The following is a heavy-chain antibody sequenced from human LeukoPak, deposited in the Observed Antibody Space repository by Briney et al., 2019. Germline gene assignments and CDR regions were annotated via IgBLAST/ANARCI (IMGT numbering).Heavy chain of an antibody. V-gene: IGHV3-11*06. J-gene: IGHJ6*02. CDR1: GFTFSDFY. CDR3: ARDYYYGMDV. Sequence: GGSLRLSCAASGFTFSDFYMNWIRQAPGKGLEWVSYISGTRGYTDYADSVKGRFTISRDNSRKSMYLQMNRLRAEDTAVYYCARDYYYGMDVWGQGTTITVSS. CDR2: ISGTRGYT.